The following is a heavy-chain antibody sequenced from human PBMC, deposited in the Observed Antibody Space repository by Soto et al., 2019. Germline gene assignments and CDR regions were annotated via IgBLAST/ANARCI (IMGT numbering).Heavy chain of an antibody. D-gene: IGHD3-10*01. CDR2: ISWNGGSS. V-gene: IGHV3-43*01. CDR3: GKNIGAHGSGGGDV. Sequence: EEQLVESGGAVVQPGGSLRLSCEASGFTFGSYTMHWVRQAPGKGLEWVSLISWNGGSSFYADSVKGRFTISRDNSRDSLYLQMNSLRPEDSALYYCGKNIGAHGSGGGDVWGHGTTVTVSS. CDR1: GFTFGSYT. J-gene: IGHJ6*02.